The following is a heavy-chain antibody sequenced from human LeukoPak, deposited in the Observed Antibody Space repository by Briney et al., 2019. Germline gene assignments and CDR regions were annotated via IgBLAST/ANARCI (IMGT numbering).Heavy chain of an antibody. CDR2: ISSSSSYI. D-gene: IGHD2-2*02. J-gene: IGHJ3*02. V-gene: IGHV3-21*01. CDR3: ARDQGYCSSTSCYTGDAFDI. Sequence: GGSLRLSCAASGFTFSSYSMNWVRQAPGKGLEWVSSISSSSSYIYYADSVKGRFTISRDNAKNSLYLQMNSLRAEDTAVYYCARDQGYCSSTSCYTGDAFDIRGQGTMVTVSS. CDR1: GFTFSSYS.